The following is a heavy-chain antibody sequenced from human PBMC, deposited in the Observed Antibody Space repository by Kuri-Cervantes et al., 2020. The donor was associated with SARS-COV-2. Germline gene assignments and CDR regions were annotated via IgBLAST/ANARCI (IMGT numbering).Heavy chain of an antibody. CDR2: IRYDGSNK. V-gene: IGHV3-30*02. CDR3: SISYDYNPFDS. Sequence: LTSAASGFTFSSYDMHWVRQAPGKGLEWVGLIRYDGSNKYYADFVKGRFTISRDNYKNTLYLQVNSLRDEDTAVYYYSISYDYNPFDSWGQGTLVTVSS. D-gene: IGHD5-12*01. CDR1: GFTFSSYD. J-gene: IGHJ5*01.